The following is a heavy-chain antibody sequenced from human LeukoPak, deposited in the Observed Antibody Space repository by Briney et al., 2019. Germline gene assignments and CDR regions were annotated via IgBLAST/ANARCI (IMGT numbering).Heavy chain of an antibody. J-gene: IGHJ4*02. CDR2: IYGGGDT. V-gene: IGHV3-53*04. Sequence: QPGGSLRLSCTASGFTVSSSYMTWVRQAPGKGLEWVSLIYGGGDTFYADSVKGRFTISRHNSENTLYLQMNNLRAEDTAVYYCARVGVGTVAGNYFDDWGQGTLVTVSS. D-gene: IGHD6-19*01. CDR3: ARVGVGTVAGNYFDD. CDR1: GFTVSSSY.